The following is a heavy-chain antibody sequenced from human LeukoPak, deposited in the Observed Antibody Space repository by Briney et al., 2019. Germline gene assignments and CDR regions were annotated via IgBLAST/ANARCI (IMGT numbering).Heavy chain of an antibody. D-gene: IGHD6-19*01. CDR1: GFTFSSYA. CDR3: AKDADGGSGWYLITGY. CDR2: ISGSGGST. V-gene: IGHV3-23*01. Sequence: GGSLRLSCAASGFTFSSYAMSWVRQAPGKGLEWVSAISGSGGSTYYADSVKGRFTISRDNSKNTLYLQMNSLRAEDTAVYYCAKDADGGSGWYLITGYWGQGTLVTVSS. J-gene: IGHJ4*02.